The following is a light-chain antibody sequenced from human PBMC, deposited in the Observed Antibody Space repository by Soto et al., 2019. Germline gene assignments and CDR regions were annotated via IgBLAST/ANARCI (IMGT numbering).Light chain of an antibody. CDR3: AEWDDRLNGYV. V-gene: IGLV1-44*01. CDR1: TSNIGANT. J-gene: IGLJ1*01. CDR2: SLS. Sequence: HSVLTQPPSASGTPGQRVAFSCSGSTSNIGANTVNWYQQLPGAAPKLLIYSLSQRPSGVPDRFSGSKSGTSASLAISGLQSDDEADYYCAEWDDRLNGYVFGTGTKVTXL.